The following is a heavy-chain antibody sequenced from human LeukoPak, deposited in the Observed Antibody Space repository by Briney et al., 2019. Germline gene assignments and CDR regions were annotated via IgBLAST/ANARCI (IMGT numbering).Heavy chain of an antibody. CDR3: AKRNDFWSGYYTLFLYFDY. CDR2: ISGSGGST. CDR1: GFTFSSYA. V-gene: IGHV3-23*01. Sequence: GGSLRLSCAASGFTFSSYAMSWVRQAPGKGLEWVSAISGSGGSTYYADSVKGRFTISRDNSKNTLYLQMNSLRAEDTAVYYCAKRNDFWSGYYTLFLYFDYWGQGTLVTVSS. D-gene: IGHD3-3*01. J-gene: IGHJ4*02.